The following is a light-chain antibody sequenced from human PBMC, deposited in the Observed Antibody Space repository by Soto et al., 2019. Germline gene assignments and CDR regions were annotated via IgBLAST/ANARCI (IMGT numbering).Light chain of an antibody. J-gene: IGKJ4*01. CDR2: GVS. CDR3: QQYGSSPLT. Sequence: EIVLTQSPGTLSLSPGERATLSCRASQSVSSSYLAWYQQKPGQAPRLLIYGVSSRATGIPDRFSGSGSGTDFTLTISRLEPEDFVVYYCQQYGSSPLTFGGGTKVEIK. CDR1: QSVSSSY. V-gene: IGKV3-20*01.